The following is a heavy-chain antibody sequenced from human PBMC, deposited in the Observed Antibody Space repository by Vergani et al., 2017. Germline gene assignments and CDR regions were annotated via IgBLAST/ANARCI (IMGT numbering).Heavy chain of an antibody. V-gene: IGHV4-59*11. D-gene: IGHD1-1*01. CDR3: ARGNWNDRLFDY. CDR2: IYYSGST. CDR1: FDSIRNLY. J-gene: IGHJ4*02. Sequence: QVQLQESGPGLVKSSETLSLTCSVSFDSIRNLYCNWIRQPPGKGLEWIGYIYYSGSTYYNPSPKSRVTISVDTSKNQFSLKLSSVTAADTAVYYCARGNWNDRLFDYWGQGTLVTVSS.